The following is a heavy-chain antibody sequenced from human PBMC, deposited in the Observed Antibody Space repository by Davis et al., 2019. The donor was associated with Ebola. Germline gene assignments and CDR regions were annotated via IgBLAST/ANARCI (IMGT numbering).Heavy chain of an antibody. J-gene: IGHJ4*02. CDR1: GFTFSSYW. D-gene: IGHD2-21*01. CDR2: IKQDGSEK. CDR3: ARARCGGDCRSFDY. V-gene: IGHV3-7*03. Sequence: GGSLRLSCAASGFTFSSYWMSWVRQAPGKGLEWVANIKQDGSEKYYVDSVKGRFTISRDNAKNSLYLQMNSLRAEDTAVYYCARARCGGDCRSFDYWGQGTLVSVSS.